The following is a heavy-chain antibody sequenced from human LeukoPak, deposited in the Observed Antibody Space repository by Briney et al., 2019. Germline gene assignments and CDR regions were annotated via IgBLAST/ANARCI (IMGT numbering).Heavy chain of an antibody. CDR2: INPNSGGT. J-gene: IGHJ3*02. CDR1: GYTFTGYY. Sequence: ASVKVSCKASGYTFTGYYMHWVRQAPGQGLEWMGWINPNSGGTNYAQKFQGRVTMTRDTSISTAYMELSRLRSDDTAVYYCARPMMFGESLDAFDIWGQGTMVTVSS. V-gene: IGHV1-2*02. D-gene: IGHD3-10*02. CDR3: ARPMMFGESLDAFDI.